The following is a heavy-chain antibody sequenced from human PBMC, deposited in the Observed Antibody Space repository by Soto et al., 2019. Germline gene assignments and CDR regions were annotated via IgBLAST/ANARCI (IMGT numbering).Heavy chain of an antibody. D-gene: IGHD6-13*01. V-gene: IGHV3-23*01. CDR2: ISAGGNLI. Sequence: GGCLRLSXAASGFSLSIHAMSWVRQVPGKGLEWVSGISAGGNLIYYADSVRGRFTMSRDNSKNMLYLQMNSLRAEDTAVYFCAKRQGIGAAAKNFDFWGQGARVTVSS. CDR1: GFSLSIHA. CDR3: AKRQGIGAAAKNFDF. J-gene: IGHJ4*02.